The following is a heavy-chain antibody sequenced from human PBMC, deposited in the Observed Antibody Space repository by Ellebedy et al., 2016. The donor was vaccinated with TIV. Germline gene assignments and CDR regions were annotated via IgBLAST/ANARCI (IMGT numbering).Heavy chain of an antibody. V-gene: IGHV3-53*01. J-gene: IGHJ6*04. D-gene: IGHD3-10*01. CDR3: ARDDEGMGDV. Sequence: GESLKISXAASGFTFSSYGMHWVRQAPGKGLEWVSVIYSGGSTYYADSVKGRFTISRDNSKNTLYLQMNSLRAEDTAVYYCARDDEGMGDVWGKGTTVTVPS. CDR2: IYSGGST. CDR1: GFTFSSYG.